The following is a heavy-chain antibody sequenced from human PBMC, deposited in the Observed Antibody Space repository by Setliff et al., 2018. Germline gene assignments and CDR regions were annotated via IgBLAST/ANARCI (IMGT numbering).Heavy chain of an antibody. J-gene: IGHJ4*02. CDR3: AKGWAGDDS. D-gene: IGHD2-21*01. CDR1: GFTFDDYA. Sequence: GGSLRLSCAASGFTFDDYAMHWVRQVPGKGLEWVANIKEDGSEKYYVDSVKGRFTISRDNAKDSLYLQMNNVRAEDTAVYYCAKGWAGDDSWGQGTLVTVSS. V-gene: IGHV3-7*01. CDR2: IKEDGSEK.